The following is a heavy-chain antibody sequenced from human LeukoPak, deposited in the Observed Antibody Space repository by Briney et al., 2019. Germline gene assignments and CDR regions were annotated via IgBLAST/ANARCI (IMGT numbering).Heavy chain of an antibody. CDR3: ASSRRQWLVRDY. Sequence: SETLSLTCTVSGGSISSSSYYWGWLRQPPGKGLEWIGSIYYSGSTYYNPSLKSRVTISVDTSKNQFSLKLSSVTAADTAVYYCASSRRQWLVRDYWGQGTLVTVSS. CDR1: GGSISSSSYY. CDR2: IYYSGST. D-gene: IGHD6-19*01. J-gene: IGHJ4*02. V-gene: IGHV4-39*01.